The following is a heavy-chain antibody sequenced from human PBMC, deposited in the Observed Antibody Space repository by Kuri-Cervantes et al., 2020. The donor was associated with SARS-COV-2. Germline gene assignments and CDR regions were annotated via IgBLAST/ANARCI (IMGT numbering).Heavy chain of an antibody. CDR2: IKQDGSEK. Sequence: GESLKISCTASGFTFGDYAMSWVRQAPGKGLEWVANIKQDGSEKYYVDSVKGRFTISRDNAKNSLYLQMNSLRAEDTAVYYCARESVYQLLMVDAFDIWGQGTMVTVSS. CDR3: ARESVYQLLMVDAFDI. CDR1: GFTFGDYA. D-gene: IGHD2-2*01. V-gene: IGHV3-7*01. J-gene: IGHJ3*02.